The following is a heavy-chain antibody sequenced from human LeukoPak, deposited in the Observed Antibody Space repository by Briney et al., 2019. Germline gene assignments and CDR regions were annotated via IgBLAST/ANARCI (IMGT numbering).Heavy chain of an antibody. J-gene: IGHJ6*02. CDR3: ARVSGDIVVVPAAPDYYYGMDV. Sequence: PGGSLRLSCAASGFTFSSYAMHWVRQAPGKGLEWVAVISYDGSNKYYADSVKGRFTISRDNSKNTLYLQMNSLRAEDTAVYYCARVSGDIVVVPAAPDYYYGMDVWGQGTTVTVSS. D-gene: IGHD2-2*01. CDR1: GFTFSSYA. CDR2: ISYDGSNK. V-gene: IGHV3-30*04.